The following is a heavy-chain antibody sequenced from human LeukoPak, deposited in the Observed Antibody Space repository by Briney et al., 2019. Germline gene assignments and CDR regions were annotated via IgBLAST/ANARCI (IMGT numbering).Heavy chain of an antibody. CDR1: GYTFTGYY. V-gene: IGHV1-2*02. J-gene: IGHJ4*02. Sequence: ASVKVSCKASGYTFTGYYMHWVRQAPGQGLEWMGWINPNSGGTNYAQKFQGRVTMTRDTSISTAYMELSRLRSDDTAVYYCAREFSGYDFCSGYPPSPTFDYWGQGTLVTVSS. CDR2: INPNSGGT. CDR3: AREFSGYDFCSGYPPSPTFDY. D-gene: IGHD3-3*01.